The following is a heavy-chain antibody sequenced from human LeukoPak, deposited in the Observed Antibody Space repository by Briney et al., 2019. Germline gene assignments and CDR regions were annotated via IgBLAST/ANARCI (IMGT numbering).Heavy chain of an antibody. D-gene: IGHD3-9*01. CDR3: VKDHGWLLYS. CDR2: TSSSDAGT. V-gene: IGHV3-23*01. Sequence: GGSLRLSCAVSGFPLSSYAMSWVRQAPGKGLEWVSATSSSDAGTYYADSVRGRFTISRDNSKNTLYLQMNSLRADDTAVYYCVKDHGWLLYSWGQGTLVTVSS. CDR1: GFPLSSYA. J-gene: IGHJ4*02.